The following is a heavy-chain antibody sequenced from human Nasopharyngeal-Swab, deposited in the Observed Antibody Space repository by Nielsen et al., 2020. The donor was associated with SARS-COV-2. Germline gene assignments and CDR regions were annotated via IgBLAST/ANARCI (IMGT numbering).Heavy chain of an antibody. CDR3: ARLMSGLVGVRGVPNWFDP. J-gene: IGHJ5*02. D-gene: IGHD3-10*01. V-gene: IGHV4-39*01. CDR1: GGSISSSSYY. CDR2: IYYSGST. Sequence: ESLRLSCTVSGGSISSSSYYWGWIRQPPGKGLEWIGSIYYSGSTYYNPSLKSRVTISVDTSKNQFSLKLSSVTAADTAVYYCARLMSGLVGVRGVPNWFDPWGQGTLVTVSS.